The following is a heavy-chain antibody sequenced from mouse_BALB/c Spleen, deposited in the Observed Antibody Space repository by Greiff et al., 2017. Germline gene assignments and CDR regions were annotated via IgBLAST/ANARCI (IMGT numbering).Heavy chain of an antibody. D-gene: IGHD4-1*01. V-gene: IGHV5-6*01. CDR2: ISSGGSYT. CDR1: GFTFSSYG. J-gene: IGHJ2*01. CDR3: ARQGTGTPYFDY. Sequence: EVQGVESGGDLVKPGGSLKLSCAASGFTFSSYGMSWVRQTPDKRLEWVATISSGGSYTYYPDSVKGRFTISRDNAKNTLYLQMSSLKSEDTAMYYCARQGTGTPYFDYWGQGTTLTVSS.